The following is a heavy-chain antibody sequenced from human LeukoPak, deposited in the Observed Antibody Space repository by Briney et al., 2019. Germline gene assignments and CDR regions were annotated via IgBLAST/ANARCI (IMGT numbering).Heavy chain of an antibody. V-gene: IGHV3-21*01. D-gene: IGHD6-13*01. CDR2: ISSSSSYI. CDR1: GFTFSSYS. J-gene: IGHJ6*02. CDR3: ARDPVAIAAEGGYYGMDV. Sequence: PGGSLRLSCAASGFTFSSYSMNWVRQAPGKGLEWVSSISSSSSYIYYADSVKGRFTISRDNAKNSLYVQMNSLRAEDTAVYYCARDPVAIAAEGGYYGMDVWGQGTTVTVSS.